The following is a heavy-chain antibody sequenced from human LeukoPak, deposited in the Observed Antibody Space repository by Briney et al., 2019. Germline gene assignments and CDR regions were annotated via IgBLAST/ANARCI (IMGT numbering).Heavy chain of an antibody. D-gene: IGHD3-3*01. V-gene: IGHV1-69*13. CDR2: LIPVSGTA. J-gene: IGHJ3*02. CDR3: ASVFGVVIADAFDI. CDR1: GGTFSSYA. Sequence: CSVKVSCQASGGTFSSYAISWVRQAPGHGLDWMGGLIPVSGTANYAQKFQSRGTMTADESTSTAYMELSSMRSEDTAVYYCASVFGVVIADAFDIWGQGTMVTVSS.